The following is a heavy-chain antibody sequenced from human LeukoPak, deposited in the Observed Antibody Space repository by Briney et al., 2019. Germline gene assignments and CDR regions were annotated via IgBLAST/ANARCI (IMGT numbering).Heavy chain of an antibody. V-gene: IGHV3-7*03. Sequence: GGSLRLSCAASGFSFGRHWMNWVRQAPGKGLEWVANIRQDGSEKNYVDSVKGRFTISRDNAKNSLLPQMDSLRAEDTAVYYCAGGAGWLIDYWGQGTLVTVSS. J-gene: IGHJ4*02. CDR1: GFSFGRHW. CDR2: IRQDGSEK. CDR3: AGGAGWLIDY. D-gene: IGHD3-16*01.